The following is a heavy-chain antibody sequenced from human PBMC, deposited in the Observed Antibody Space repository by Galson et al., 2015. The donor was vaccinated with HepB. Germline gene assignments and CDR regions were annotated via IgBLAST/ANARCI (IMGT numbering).Heavy chain of an antibody. CDR2: LRSKDSSHAT. Sequence: LRLSCAASGFTFSGSSIHWVRQASGKGLEWVGRLRSKDSSHATAYTASLKGRFTISRDDSKSTAYLHMNSLKTEDTAVYYCARLGDLSGYSSLWGQGTLVTVSS. J-gene: IGHJ4*02. CDR1: GFTFSGSS. CDR3: ARLGDLSGYSSL. D-gene: IGHD6-19*01. V-gene: IGHV3-73*01.